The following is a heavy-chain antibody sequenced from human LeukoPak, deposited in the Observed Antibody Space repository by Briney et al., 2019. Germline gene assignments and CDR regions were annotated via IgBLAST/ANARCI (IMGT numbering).Heavy chain of an antibody. J-gene: IGHJ4*02. Sequence: SETLSLTCAVYGGSFSGYYWSWIRQPPGKGLEWIGEINHSGSTNYNPSLKSRVTISVDTSENQFSLKLSSVTAADTAVYYCARAWFGSGSVNFDYWGQGTLVTVSS. V-gene: IGHV4-34*01. CDR2: INHSGST. D-gene: IGHD3-10*01. CDR1: GGSFSGYY. CDR3: ARAWFGSGSVNFDY.